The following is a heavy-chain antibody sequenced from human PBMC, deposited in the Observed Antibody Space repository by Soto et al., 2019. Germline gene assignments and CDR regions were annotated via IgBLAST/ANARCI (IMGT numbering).Heavy chain of an antibody. J-gene: IGHJ4*02. CDR2: TYFRSKWYN. CDR1: VGSVSSNTAS. V-gene: IGHV6-1*01. Sequence: PSXTLSLTCAISVGSVSSNTASWNWIRQSPSRGLEWLGRTYFRSKWYNDYAVSVKSRIIISPDTSNNRFSLQLNSVPPEDTAVYFCATGDNIGTKTGYVFHAWGQGIIVMVSS. D-gene: IGHD5-12*01. CDR3: ATGDNIGTKTGYVFHA.